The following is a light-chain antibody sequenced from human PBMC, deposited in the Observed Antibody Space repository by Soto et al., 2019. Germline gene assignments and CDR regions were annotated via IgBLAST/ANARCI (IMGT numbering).Light chain of an antibody. CDR1: ENIRSY. J-gene: IGKJ1*01. Sequence: DIQMTQSPSSLSASAGDRVTITCRASENIRSYLNWYQHKPGKAPEVLIYAASKLQSGVPLRFSGSGSGTDFTLNITRLQPEDFATYYCQQTFGTPRTCGQGTKLEI. CDR3: QQTFGTPRT. V-gene: IGKV1-39*01. CDR2: AAS.